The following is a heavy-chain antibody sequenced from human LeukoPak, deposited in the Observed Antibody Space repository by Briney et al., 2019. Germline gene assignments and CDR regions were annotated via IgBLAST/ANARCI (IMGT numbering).Heavy chain of an antibody. CDR1: GGSISSSSW. J-gene: IGHJ4*02. CDR2: IYHSGST. CDR3: ARVMVRGVIPYYFDY. V-gene: IGHV4-4*02. Sequence: PSGTLSLTCAVSGGSISSSSWWSWVRQPPGKGLEWIGEIYHSGSTNYNPSLKSRVTISVDKSKNQFSLKLSSVTAADTAVYYCARVMVRGVIPYYFDYWGQGTLVTVSS. D-gene: IGHD3-10*01.